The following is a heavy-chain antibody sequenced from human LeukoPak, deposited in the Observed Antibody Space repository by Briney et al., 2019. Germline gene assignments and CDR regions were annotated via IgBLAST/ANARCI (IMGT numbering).Heavy chain of an antibody. D-gene: IGHD1-14*01. V-gene: IGHV4-30-4*08. CDR3: ARVSRTSYYYYGMDV. CDR1: GFTFSSYS. Sequence: LRLSCAASGFTFSSYSMNWVRQPPGKGLEWIGYIYYSGSTYYNPSLKSRVTISVDTSKNQFSLKLSSVTAADTAVYYCARVSRTSYYYYGMDVWGQGTTVTVSS. J-gene: IGHJ6*02. CDR2: IYYSGST.